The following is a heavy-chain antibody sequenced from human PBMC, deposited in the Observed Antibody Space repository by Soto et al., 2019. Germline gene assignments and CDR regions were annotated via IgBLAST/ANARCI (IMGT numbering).Heavy chain of an antibody. J-gene: IGHJ4*02. CDR2: IKQDGSEK. CDR1: GFTLSNYW. CDR3: ARGIASHDSY. Sequence: EVQLVESGGGLVQPEGSLRLSCAASGFTLSNYWMIWVRQGPGKGLEWVANIKQDGSEKYYVDSVKGRFTISRDNAKNSLYLQMNSLRAEDTAVYYCARGIASHDSYWGQGTLVTVSS. D-gene: IGHD6-6*01. V-gene: IGHV3-7*01.